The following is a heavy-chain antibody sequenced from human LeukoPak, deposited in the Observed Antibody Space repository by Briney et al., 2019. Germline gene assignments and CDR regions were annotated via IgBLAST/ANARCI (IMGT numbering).Heavy chain of an antibody. J-gene: IGHJ6*02. CDR3: ARDYADYYYYSGMDV. Sequence: PGGSLRLSCAASGFTFSSYAMHWVRQAPGKGLEWVAVISFDGSDKYYADSVKGRFTISRDNSKNTLYLQMNSLRAEDTAVYYCARDYADYYYYSGMDVWGQGTRSPSP. D-gene: IGHD4-17*01. V-gene: IGHV3-30*04. CDR1: GFTFSSYA. CDR2: ISFDGSDK.